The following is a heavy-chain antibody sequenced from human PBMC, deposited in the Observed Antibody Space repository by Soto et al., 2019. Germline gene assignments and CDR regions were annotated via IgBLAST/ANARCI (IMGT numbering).Heavy chain of an antibody. Sequence: GGSLRLSCAASGFTFSSYAMSWVRQAPGKGLEWVSAISGSGGSKYYADSVKGRFTISRDNSKNTLYLQMNSLRAEDTAVFYCAKVYGDYDPQYYFDYWGQGTLVTVSS. CDR2: ISGSGGSK. V-gene: IGHV3-23*01. D-gene: IGHD4-17*01. J-gene: IGHJ4*02. CDR1: GFTFSSYA. CDR3: AKVYGDYDPQYYFDY.